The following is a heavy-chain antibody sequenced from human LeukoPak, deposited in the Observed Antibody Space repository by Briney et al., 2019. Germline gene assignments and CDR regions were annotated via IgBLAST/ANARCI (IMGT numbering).Heavy chain of an antibody. CDR1: GFTFSSYG. V-gene: IGHV3-33*06. Sequence: GGSLRLSCAASGFTFSSYGMHWVRQAPGKGLEWVSVIWYDGSNKYYADSVKGRFTISRDNSKNTLYLQMNSLRAEDTAVYYCAKDYYGPSGGINYWGQGTLVTVSS. CDR2: IWYDGSNK. J-gene: IGHJ4*02. D-gene: IGHD3-10*01. CDR3: AKDYYGPSGGINY.